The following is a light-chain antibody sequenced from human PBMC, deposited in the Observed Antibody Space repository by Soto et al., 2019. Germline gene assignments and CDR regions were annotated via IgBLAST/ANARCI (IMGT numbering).Light chain of an antibody. V-gene: IGKV1-39*01. CDR3: QQSYSSPPT. CDR1: QSISSY. CDR2: AAS. Sequence: DIQMTQSPSSLSASVGDGVTITCRASQSISSYVSWYQQKPGKAPKLLIYAASRLESGVPSRFSGSRSGTDFTLTISSLQPEDFATYYCQQSYSSPPTFGQGTKVDI. J-gene: IGKJ1*01.